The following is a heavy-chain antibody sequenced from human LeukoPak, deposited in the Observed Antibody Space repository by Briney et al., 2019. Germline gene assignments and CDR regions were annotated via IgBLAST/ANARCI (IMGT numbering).Heavy chain of an antibody. D-gene: IGHD5-24*01. CDR1: GYTFTVYS. V-gene: IGHV1-2*06. Sequence: EASLKVSSKPSGYTFTVYSIHWMRQAPGQGVERVGRIDPNTGVTNYAQKFQGRVTMTTDTSISTAYMHLSWLTSADTAVYYCAVSIQAPPIPAFDYWGQGTPVTVSS. CDR2: IDPNTGVT. CDR3: AVSIQAPPIPAFDY. J-gene: IGHJ4*02.